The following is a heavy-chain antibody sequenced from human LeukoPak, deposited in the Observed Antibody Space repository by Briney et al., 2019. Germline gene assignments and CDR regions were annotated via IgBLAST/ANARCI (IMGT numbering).Heavy chain of an antibody. J-gene: IGHJ3*02. V-gene: IGHV1-69*13. D-gene: IGHD3-3*01. Sequence: GASVKVSCKASGGTFSSYAISWVRQAPGQGLEWMGGIIPILGTANYAQKFQGRVTITADESTSTAYMELSSLRPEDTAVYYCARLRHDFWSGPPFDIWGQGTMVTVSS. CDR2: IIPILGTA. CDR1: GGTFSSYA. CDR3: ARLRHDFWSGPPFDI.